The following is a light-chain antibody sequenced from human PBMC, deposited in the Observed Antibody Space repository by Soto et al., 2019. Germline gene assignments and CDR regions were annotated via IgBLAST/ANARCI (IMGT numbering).Light chain of an antibody. CDR2: DSS. V-gene: IGKV3-15*01. CDR1: QSVSSK. Sequence: EIVLKQSPATLSVYPGERATLSCLASQSVSSKLAWYQQKPGQAPRLLIYDSSTRATGIPARFSGSGSGTDFTLTISSVRPEDFAVYYCQQYENWPPWTFGQGTNVDIK. J-gene: IGKJ1*01. CDR3: QQYENWPPWT.